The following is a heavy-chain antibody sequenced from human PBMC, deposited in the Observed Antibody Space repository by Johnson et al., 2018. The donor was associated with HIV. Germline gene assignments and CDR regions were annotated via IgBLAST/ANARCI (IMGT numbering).Heavy chain of an antibody. J-gene: IGHJ3*02. D-gene: IGHD4-23*01. V-gene: IGHV3-66*01. CDR1: GITVSSSY. CDR3: AKVGRMTTVVTPGDAFDI. Sequence: VQLVESGGGLVQPGGSLRLSCAASGITVSSSYMSWVRQAPGKGLEWVSVIYSGGNTYYADSVRGRFTISRDNSKNTVYVDMNSLRAEDTAVYYCAKVGRMTTVVTPGDAFDIWGQGTKVTGAS. CDR2: IYSGGNT.